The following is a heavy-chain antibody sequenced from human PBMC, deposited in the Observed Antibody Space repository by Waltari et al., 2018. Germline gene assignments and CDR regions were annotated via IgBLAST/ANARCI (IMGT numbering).Heavy chain of an antibody. J-gene: IGHJ6*02. CDR2: IDSEGAT. CDR3: ARAPNVGARVPIYGMDG. Sequence: EMQLVETGGDLIQPGGYLRLSCSASGFPLSSPYMSWVRQASGEGLEWVSLIDSEGATYYADSVKGRFTISRDSSKNSLDLQMNSLRAEDTAVYFCARAPNVGARVPIYGMDGWGQGTTVTVSS. V-gene: IGHV3-53*02. CDR1: GFPLSSPY. D-gene: IGHD3-10*01.